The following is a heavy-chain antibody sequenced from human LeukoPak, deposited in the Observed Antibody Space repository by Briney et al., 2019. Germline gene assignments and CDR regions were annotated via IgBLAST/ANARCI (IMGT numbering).Heavy chain of an antibody. Sequence: SETLSLTCTVSGGSISSYYWSWIHQPPGKGLEWVGEINHSGSTNYNPSLKSRVTISVDTSKNQFSLKLSSVTAADTAVYYCARDFDEAANWFDPWGQGTLVTVSS. CDR1: GGSISSYY. J-gene: IGHJ5*02. CDR3: ARDFDEAANWFDP. V-gene: IGHV4-34*01. D-gene: IGHD3-9*01. CDR2: INHSGST.